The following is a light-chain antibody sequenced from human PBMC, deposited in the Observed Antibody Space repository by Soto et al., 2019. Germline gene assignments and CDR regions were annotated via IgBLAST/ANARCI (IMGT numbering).Light chain of an antibody. J-gene: IGLJ2*01. Sequence: QPVLTQSPSASASLGASVKLTCTLSSGHSSYSNAWHQQQPEKGPRYLMKLNSDGSHIKGDVIPDRFSGSSSGAERYLTISILQSEDEADYYCQTWGTGIVVFGGGTKLTVL. CDR1: SGHSSYS. V-gene: IGLV4-69*01. CDR3: QTWGTGIVV. CDR2: LNSDGSH.